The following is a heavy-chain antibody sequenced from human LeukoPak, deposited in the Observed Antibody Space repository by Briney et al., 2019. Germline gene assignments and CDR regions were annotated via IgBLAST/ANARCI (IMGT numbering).Heavy chain of an antibody. CDR1: GFTFDDYG. V-gene: IGHV3-23*01. CDR2: ISGSGGST. D-gene: IGHD3-10*01. J-gene: IGHJ4*02. CDR3: AKDLVAVFYYGSGSYSFGGGDY. Sequence: PGGALRLSCAASGFTFDDYGMSWVRQAPGKGLEWVSAISGSGGSTYYADSVKGRFTISRDNSKNTLYLQMNSLRAEDTAVYYCAKDLVAVFYYGSGSYSFGGGDYWGQGTLVTVSS.